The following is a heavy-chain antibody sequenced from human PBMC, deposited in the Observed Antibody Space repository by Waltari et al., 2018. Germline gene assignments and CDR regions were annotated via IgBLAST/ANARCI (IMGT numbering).Heavy chain of an antibody. J-gene: IGHJ4*02. V-gene: IGHV4-34*01. D-gene: IGHD2-15*01. CDR3: ASGCSGGSCYALDY. CDR2: IHHSGRT. CDR1: GGSFSGYY. Sequence: QVQLQQWGAGLLKPSETLSLTCAVYGGSFSGYYWSWIRQPPGKGLEWIGEIHHSGRTNCTPSVKRRVTIAVDTSKNQVSLKLNSVTAADTAVYYCASGCSGGSCYALDYWGKGTLVTVSS.